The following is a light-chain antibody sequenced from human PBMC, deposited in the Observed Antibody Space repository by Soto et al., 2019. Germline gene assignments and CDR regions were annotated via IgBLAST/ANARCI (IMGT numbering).Light chain of an antibody. CDR3: QQYDTSPRT. CDR2: ATS. J-gene: IGKJ1*01. Sequence: EIVLTQSPCTLSLSPGERATFSCRASQSIDSAYLAWYQQKPGQAPRLLIYATSSRATGSPDRFRGSGSGADFTLTISRLETEDFAVYFCQQYDTSPRTFGQGTKVLIK. V-gene: IGKV3-20*01. CDR1: QSIDSAY.